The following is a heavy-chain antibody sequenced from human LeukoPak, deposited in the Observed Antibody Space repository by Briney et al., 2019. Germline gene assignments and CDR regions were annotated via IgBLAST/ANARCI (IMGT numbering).Heavy chain of an antibody. CDR1: GFSFSSYS. CDR3: ARNRPTGASRLFVVQ. Sequence: GGSLRLSCAASGFSFSSYSMTWVRQAPGKGLEWVSSMSSGSSYIYYADSVRGRFTISRDNAKNSLYLLMNSLRVEDTAVYYCARNRPTGASRLFVVQWGQGTLVTVSS. CDR2: MSSGSSYI. J-gene: IGHJ4*02. V-gene: IGHV3-21*01. D-gene: IGHD3-3*01.